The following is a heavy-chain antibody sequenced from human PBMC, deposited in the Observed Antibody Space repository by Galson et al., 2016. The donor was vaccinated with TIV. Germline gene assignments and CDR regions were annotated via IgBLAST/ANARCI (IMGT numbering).Heavy chain of an antibody. D-gene: IGHD2-15*01. V-gene: IGHV3-15*01. Sequence: SLRLSCAASGFIFSNAWMSWVRQDPGKGLEWVGRIKSNFDGGTTDYAEPVKGRFNISRHDSKNTLFLQLNRLKTEDTAVYYCTTELGYCSGGYCYYFDYWGQGTLVTVSS. CDR3: TTELGYCSGGYCYYFDY. J-gene: IGHJ4*02. CDR2: IKSNFDGGTT. CDR1: GFIFSNAW.